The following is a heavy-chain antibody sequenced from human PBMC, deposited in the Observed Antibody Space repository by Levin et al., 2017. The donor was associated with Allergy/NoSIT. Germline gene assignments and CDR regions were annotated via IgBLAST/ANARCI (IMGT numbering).Heavy chain of an antibody. V-gene: IGHV1-69*13. CDR1: GGTFSSYA. CDR3: ARDRLDYYGSGDY. CDR2: IIPIFGTA. D-gene: IGHD3-10*01. J-gene: IGHJ4*02. Sequence: SVKVSCKATGGTFSSYAISWVRQAPGQGLEWMGGIIPIFGTANYAQKFQGRVTITADESTSTAYMELSSLRSEDTAVYYCARDRLDYYGSGDYWGQGTLVTVSS.